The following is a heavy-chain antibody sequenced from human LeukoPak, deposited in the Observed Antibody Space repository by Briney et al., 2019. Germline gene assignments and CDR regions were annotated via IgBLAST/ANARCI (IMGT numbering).Heavy chain of an antibody. J-gene: IGHJ6*03. CDR3: ARSGSYSHYYYMDV. CDR1: GGTFSSYA. V-gene: IGHV1-69*06. D-gene: IGHD1-26*01. CDR2: IIPIFGTA. Sequence: GSSVKVSCKASGGTFSSYAISWVRQAPGQGLEWMGGIIPIFGTANYAQKFLGRVTITADKSTSTAYMELSRLRSEDTAVYYCARSGSYSHYYYMDVWGKGTTVTVSS.